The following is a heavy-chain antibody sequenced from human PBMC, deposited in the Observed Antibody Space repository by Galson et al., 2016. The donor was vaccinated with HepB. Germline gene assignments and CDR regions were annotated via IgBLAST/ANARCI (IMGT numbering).Heavy chain of an antibody. CDR3: ARYYDILTGYSNYGMDV. D-gene: IGHD3-9*01. CDR2: ISGSGGST. Sequence: SLRLSCAASGFTFSSYAMSWVRQAPGKGLEWVSAISGSGGSTNYADSVKGRFTISRDNSKNTLYLQMNSLRAEDTAVYYCARYYDILTGYSNYGMDVWGQGTTVTVSS. CDR1: GFTFSSYA. V-gene: IGHV3-23*01. J-gene: IGHJ6*02.